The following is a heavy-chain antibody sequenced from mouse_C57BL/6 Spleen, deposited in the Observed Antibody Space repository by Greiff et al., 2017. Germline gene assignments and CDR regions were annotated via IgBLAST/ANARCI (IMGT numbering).Heavy chain of an antibody. V-gene: IGHV5-9*01. J-gene: IGHJ4*01. CDR1: GFTFSSYT. D-gene: IGHD2-4*01. CDR2: ISGGGGNT. CDR3: ARPVYDYGAMDY. Sequence: EVQRVESGGGLVKPGGSLKLSCAASGFTFSSYTMSWVRQTPEKRLEWVATISGGGGNTYYPDSVKGRFTISRDKAKNTLYLQMSSLRSEDTALXYCARPVYDYGAMDYWGQGTSVTVSS.